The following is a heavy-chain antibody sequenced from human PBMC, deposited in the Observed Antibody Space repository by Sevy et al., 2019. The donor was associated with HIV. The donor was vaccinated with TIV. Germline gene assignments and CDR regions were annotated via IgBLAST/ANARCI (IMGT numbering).Heavy chain of an antibody. D-gene: IGHD6-13*01. Sequence: ASVKVSCKASGGTFSSYAISWVRQAPGQGLEWMGGIIPIFGTANYAQKFQGRVTITADESTSTAYMELSSLRSEDTAVYYCARHSGPGIAAERLSAFDIWGQGTMVTVSS. CDR1: GGTFSSYA. J-gene: IGHJ3*02. CDR3: ARHSGPGIAAERLSAFDI. V-gene: IGHV1-69*13. CDR2: IIPIFGTA.